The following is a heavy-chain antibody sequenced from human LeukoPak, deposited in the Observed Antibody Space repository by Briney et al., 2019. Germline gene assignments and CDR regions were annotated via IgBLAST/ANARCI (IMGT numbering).Heavy chain of an antibody. CDR2: ISSSGSTI. Sequence: GGSLRLSCAASGFTFSDYYMSWIRQAPGKGLEWVSYISSSGSTIYYAGSVKGRFTISRDNAKNSLYLQMNSLRAEDTAVYYCARADYYDSSGYYSIGNDYWGQGTLVTVSS. V-gene: IGHV3-11*01. CDR3: ARADYYDSSGYYSIGNDY. D-gene: IGHD3-22*01. J-gene: IGHJ4*02. CDR1: GFTFSDYY.